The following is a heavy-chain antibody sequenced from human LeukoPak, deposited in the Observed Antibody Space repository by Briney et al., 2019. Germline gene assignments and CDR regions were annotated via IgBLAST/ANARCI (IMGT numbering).Heavy chain of an antibody. CDR3: ARSRAAVAGYFDC. CDR1: GFTFRNYA. CDR2: ISGSGADT. V-gene: IGHV3-23*01. J-gene: IGHJ4*02. D-gene: IGHD6-19*01. Sequence: GGSLRLSCAASGFTFRNYAMTWVRQAPGKGLEWVSAISGSGADTYYADAVKGRFTISRDDSKNTLYLQMKSLGVDDTAVYYCARSRAAVAGYFDCWGQGTLVTVSS.